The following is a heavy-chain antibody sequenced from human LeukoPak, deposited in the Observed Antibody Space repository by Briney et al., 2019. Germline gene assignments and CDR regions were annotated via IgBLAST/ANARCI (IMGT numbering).Heavy chain of an antibody. CDR1: GFTFSSYW. Sequence: GGSLRLSCAASGFTFSSYWMHWVRQAPGKGLVWVSRINSDGSSTSYADSVKGRFTISRDNAKNTLFLQMNSLRAEDTAVYYCVKGSNNYPDNFDYWGQGTLVTVSS. V-gene: IGHV3-74*01. J-gene: IGHJ4*02. CDR2: INSDGSST. D-gene: IGHD1-1*01. CDR3: VKGSNNYPDNFDY.